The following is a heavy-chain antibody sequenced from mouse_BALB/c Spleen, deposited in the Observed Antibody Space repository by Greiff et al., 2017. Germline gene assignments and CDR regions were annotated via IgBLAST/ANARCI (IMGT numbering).Heavy chain of an antibody. D-gene: IGHD1-1*01. J-gene: IGHJ4*01. V-gene: IGHV1-31*01. CDR1: GYSFTGYY. CDR3: ARWNYYGSSYDYAMDY. Sequence: EVQLQQSGPELVKPGASVKISCKASGYSFTGYYMHWVKQSHVKSLEWIGRINPYNGATSYNQNFKDKASLTVDKSSSTAYMELHSLTSEDSAVYYCARWNYYGSSYDYAMDYWGQGTSVTVSS. CDR2: INPYNGAT.